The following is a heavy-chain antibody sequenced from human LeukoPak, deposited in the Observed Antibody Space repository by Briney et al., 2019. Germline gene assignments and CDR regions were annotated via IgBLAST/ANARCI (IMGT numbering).Heavy chain of an antibody. Sequence: GGSLRLPCAASGFTVSSNYMSWVRQAPGKGLEWVSVIYSGGSTYYADSVKGRFTISRDDSKNTLYLQMNSLRAEDTAVYYCASHDFWSGLGWFDPWGQGTLVTVSS. D-gene: IGHD3-3*01. V-gene: IGHV3-66*02. CDR1: GFTVSSNY. CDR3: ASHDFWSGLGWFDP. J-gene: IGHJ5*02. CDR2: IYSGGST.